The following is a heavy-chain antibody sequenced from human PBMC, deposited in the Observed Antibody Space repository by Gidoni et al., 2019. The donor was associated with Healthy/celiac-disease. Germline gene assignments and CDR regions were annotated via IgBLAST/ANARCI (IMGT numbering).Heavy chain of an antibody. CDR1: GFTFADYA. D-gene: IGHD3-3*01. CDR3: AKDGRPDYDFWSGNLDY. J-gene: IGHJ4*02. Sequence: EVQLVESGGGLVQPGRSLRLSCAASGFTFADYAMHWVRQAPGKGLEWVSGISWKSGSIGYADSVKGRFTISRDNAKNSLYLQMNSLRAEDTALYYCAKDGRPDYDFWSGNLDYWGQGTLVTVSS. CDR2: ISWKSGSI. V-gene: IGHV3-9*01.